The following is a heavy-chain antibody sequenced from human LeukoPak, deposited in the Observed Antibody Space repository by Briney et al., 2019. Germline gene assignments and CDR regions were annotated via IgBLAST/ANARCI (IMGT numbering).Heavy chain of an antibody. CDR1: GFTVSSNY. V-gene: IGHV3-53*01. J-gene: IGHJ4*02. CDR2: IYSGGST. D-gene: IGHD4-17*01. Sequence: GGSLRLSCAASGFTVSSNYMSWVRQAPGKGLEWVSVIYSGGSTYYADSVKGRFTISRDDSKNTLYLQMNSLRAEDTAVYYCARENYGDYLDYWGQGTLVTVSS. CDR3: ARENYGDYLDY.